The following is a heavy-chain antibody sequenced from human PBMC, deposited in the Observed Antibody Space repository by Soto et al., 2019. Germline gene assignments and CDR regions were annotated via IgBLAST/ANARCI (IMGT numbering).Heavy chain of an antibody. CDR2: INHSGST. CDR3: ARKVVDTAMVERYQKYYFDY. Sequence: SQTLSLTCAVYGGSFSGYYWSWIRQPPGKGLEWIGEINHSGSTNYNPSLKSRVTISVDTSKNQFSLKLSSVTAADTAVYYCARKVVDTAMVERYQKYYFDYWGQGTLVTVSS. V-gene: IGHV4-34*01. D-gene: IGHD5-18*01. J-gene: IGHJ4*02. CDR1: GGSFSGYY.